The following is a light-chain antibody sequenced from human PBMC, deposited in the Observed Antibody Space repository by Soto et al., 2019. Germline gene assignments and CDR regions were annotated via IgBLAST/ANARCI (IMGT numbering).Light chain of an antibody. Sequence: QSVLTQPPSVSGAPGQRVTISCTGSSSSIGAGYDVHWYQQLPGTAPRLLIYGNSNRPSGVPDRFSGSKSGTSASLAITGLQAEDEADYYCQSYDSSLSGWVFGGGTKVTVL. CDR1: SSSIGAGYD. V-gene: IGLV1-40*01. CDR2: GNS. J-gene: IGLJ3*02. CDR3: QSYDSSLSGWV.